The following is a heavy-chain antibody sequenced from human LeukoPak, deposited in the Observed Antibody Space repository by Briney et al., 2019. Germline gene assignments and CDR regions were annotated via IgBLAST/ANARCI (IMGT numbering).Heavy chain of an antibody. Sequence: ASVKVSCKASGYTFTDCYMHWVRQAPGQGLEWMGWINPNSGGTNYAQKFQGRVTMTRDTSISTAYMELRSLRSDDTAVYYCARDYYDSSGYGYWGQGTLVTVSS. CDR3: ARDYYDSSGYGY. CDR1: GYTFTDCY. J-gene: IGHJ4*02. D-gene: IGHD3-22*01. CDR2: INPNSGGT. V-gene: IGHV1-2*02.